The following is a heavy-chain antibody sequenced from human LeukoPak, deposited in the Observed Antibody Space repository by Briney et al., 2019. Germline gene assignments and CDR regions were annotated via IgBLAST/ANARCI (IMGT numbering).Heavy chain of an antibody. CDR2: INPNSGGT. CDR3: TSLTIGWYSSDYFQQ. CDR1: GYNLVGYY. V-gene: IGHV1-2*06. J-gene: IGHJ1*01. D-gene: IGHD6-19*01. Sequence: ASVKVSCKASGYNLVGYYIHWVRQAPGQGLEWMGRINPNSGGTNYAQKFQGRVTMTKDKSISTAYMDLSRQTSDDTAVYYCTSLTIGWYSSDYFQQWGQGTLVTVSS.